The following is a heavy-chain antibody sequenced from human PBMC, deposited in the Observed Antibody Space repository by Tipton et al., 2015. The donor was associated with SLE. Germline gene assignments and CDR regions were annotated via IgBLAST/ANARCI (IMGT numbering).Heavy chain of an antibody. Sequence: SLRLSCATSGFTFMDYYVSWIRQAPGKGLEWLSYVSSDGSTKYYADSVRGRFTTSRDNAKNSVSLQMNSLRVEDTAVYYCAKPAYGSSSPDFWGQGTLVTVSS. D-gene: IGHD6-6*01. CDR1: GFTFMDYY. CDR3: AKPAYGSSSPDF. J-gene: IGHJ4*02. CDR2: VSSDGSTK. V-gene: IGHV3-11*01.